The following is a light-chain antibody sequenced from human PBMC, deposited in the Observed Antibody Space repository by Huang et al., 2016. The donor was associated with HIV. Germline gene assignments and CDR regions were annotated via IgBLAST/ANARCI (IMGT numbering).Light chain of an antibody. CDR3: QQYNDWPPWYT. CDR2: GVS. Sequence: IVMTQSPATLSVSPGERVTLSCRASRSVGNNLAWYHQKVGQPPRLRIYGVSTRATGIAARFSGSGSGTDFTLTISSLQSEDFAVYYCQQYNDWPPWYTFGQGTKLEIK. J-gene: IGKJ2*01. CDR1: RSVGNN. V-gene: IGKV3-15*01.